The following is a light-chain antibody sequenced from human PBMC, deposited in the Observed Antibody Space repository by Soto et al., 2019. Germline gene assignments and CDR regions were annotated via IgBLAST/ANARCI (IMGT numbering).Light chain of an antibody. Sequence: EIVMTQSPATLSVSPGERATLSCRASQSVSSNLAWYQQKPGQAPRLLIYAASTRATGIPARFSGSGSGTEFTLTISSLQSEDFATYYCQQYNSYSFTFGPGTKVDIK. V-gene: IGKV3-15*01. J-gene: IGKJ3*01. CDR1: QSVSSN. CDR3: QQYNSYSFT. CDR2: AAS.